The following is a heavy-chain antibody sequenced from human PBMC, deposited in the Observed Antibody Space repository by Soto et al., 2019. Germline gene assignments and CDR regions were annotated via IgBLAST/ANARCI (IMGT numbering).Heavy chain of an antibody. CDR1: GFTFRSFW. D-gene: IGHD3-22*01. CDR2: IKEDGSEE. CDR3: ARELRYFDSSGYYHADDALDN. V-gene: IGHV3-7*01. Sequence: HPGGSLRLSCAASGFTFRSFWMSWVRQAPGKGLEWVANIKEDGSEEYYVDSVKGRFTISRDNTKNSLFLQMSSLRAEDTAVYYCARELRYFDSSGYYHADDALDNWGQGTMVTVSS. J-gene: IGHJ3*02.